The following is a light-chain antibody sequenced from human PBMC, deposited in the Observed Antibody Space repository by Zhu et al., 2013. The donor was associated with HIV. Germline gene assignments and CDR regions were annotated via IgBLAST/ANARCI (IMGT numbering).Light chain of an antibody. J-gene: IGLJ3*02. CDR2: KNN. CDR3: ASWDDSLSGPV. V-gene: IGLV1-47*01. Sequence: QSVLTQPPSASGISGQWVTISCSGSSSNMRSYLVYWYQHLPGTAPRLLIYKNNQRPSGGPDRFSASKSGTSASLAISGLQSEDEADYYCASWDDSLSGPVFGGGTKLTVL. CDR1: SSNMRSYL.